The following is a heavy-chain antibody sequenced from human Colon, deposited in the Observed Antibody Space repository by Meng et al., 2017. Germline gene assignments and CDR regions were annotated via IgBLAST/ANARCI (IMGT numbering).Heavy chain of an antibody. CDR2: VDYSGST. J-gene: IGHJ4*02. Sequence: VQPLEAGPGMPRPAQTRSLPGSGLAAPLSSGHHCWSWVRPPPGKVLWYIAYVDYSGSTHYNPSLKSRVTMSVDTSKKQLSLKLSSVTAADTAVYYCAGGPWEFDYWGQETLVTVSS. CDR1: AAPLSSGHHC. CDR3: AGGPWEFDY. V-gene: IGHV4-61*01. D-gene: IGHD1-26*01.